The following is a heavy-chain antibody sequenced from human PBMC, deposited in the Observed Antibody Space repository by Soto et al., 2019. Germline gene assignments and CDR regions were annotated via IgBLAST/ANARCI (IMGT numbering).Heavy chain of an antibody. D-gene: IGHD1-26*01. J-gene: IGHJ4*02. Sequence: SVKVSCKASGFTFTSSAVQWVRQARGQRLEWIGWIVVGSGNTNYAQKFQERVTITRDMSTSTAYMELSSLRSEDTAVYYCAADGIVGATTTFDYWGQGTLVAVSS. V-gene: IGHV1-58*01. CDR2: IVVGSGNT. CDR3: AADGIVGATTTFDY. CDR1: GFTFTSSA.